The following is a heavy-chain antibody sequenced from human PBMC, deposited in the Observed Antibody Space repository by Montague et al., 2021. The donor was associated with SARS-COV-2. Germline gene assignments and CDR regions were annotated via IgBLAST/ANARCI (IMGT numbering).Heavy chain of an antibody. CDR2: MYFTGHT. J-gene: IGHJ4*02. D-gene: IGHD6-6*01. V-gene: IGHV4-61*01. Sequence: SETLSLTCTVSAASVATGNSDWGWIRQRPGKGLERIGYMYFTGHTNYNPSLESRVTMPVDPSKNQFSLTLTSVTAADTAIYYCARSRANVPSRPGFDYWGQGALVTVSS. CDR1: AASVATGNSD. CDR3: ARSRANVPSRPGFDY.